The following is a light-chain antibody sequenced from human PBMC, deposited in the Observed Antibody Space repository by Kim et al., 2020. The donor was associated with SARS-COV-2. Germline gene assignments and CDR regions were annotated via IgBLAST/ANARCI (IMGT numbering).Light chain of an antibody. CDR1: SLRNYY. V-gene: IGLV3-19*01. CDR2: GKN. CDR3: NSRDSSGNHLV. J-gene: IGLJ2*01. Sequence: ALGQTVRITCQGDSLRNYYASWYQQKPGQAPVLVIYGKNNRPSGIPDRFSGSSSGNTDSLTITGAQAEDEADYYCNSRDSSGNHLVFGGGTQLTVL.